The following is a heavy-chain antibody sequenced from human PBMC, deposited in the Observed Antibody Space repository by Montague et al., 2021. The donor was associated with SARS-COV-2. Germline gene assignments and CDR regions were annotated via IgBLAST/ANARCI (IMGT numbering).Heavy chain of an antibody. V-gene: IGHV3-53*01. CDR3: AGKVLVGTGNYGMDV. CDR1: GLIVSANY. CDR2: MYSSGTI. Sequence: SLRLSCAASGLIVSANYMTWVRQAPGKGLEWVSVMYSSGTIYYADSVRGRFTISRDNSKNTLYLQMNSLRADDTAVYYCAGKVLVGTGNYGMDVWGQGTTVTVSS. J-gene: IGHJ6*02. D-gene: IGHD1-1*01.